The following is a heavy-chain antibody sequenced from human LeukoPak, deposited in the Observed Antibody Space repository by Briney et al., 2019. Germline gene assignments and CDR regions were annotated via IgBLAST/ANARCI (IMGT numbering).Heavy chain of an antibody. CDR1: GFTFDDYA. Sequence: PGGSLRLSCAASGFTFDDYAMHWVRQAPGKGLEWVSGITWNSGNIGYADSVKGRFTISRDNAKNSLYLQMNSLRAEDTALYYCAREARGSAYDLPDFWGQGTLVTVSS. J-gene: IGHJ4*02. V-gene: IGHV3-9*01. CDR2: ITWNSGNI. CDR3: AREARGSAYDLPDF. D-gene: IGHD5-12*01.